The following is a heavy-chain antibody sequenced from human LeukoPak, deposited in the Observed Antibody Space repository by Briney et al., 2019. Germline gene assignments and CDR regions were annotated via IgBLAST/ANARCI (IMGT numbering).Heavy chain of an antibody. CDR2: IILIFGTA. J-gene: IGHJ4*02. V-gene: IGHV1-69*01. CDR1: GGTFSSYA. CDR3: ARDDSTVITRGGDY. Sequence: GSSVKVSCKASGGTFSSYAISWVRQAPGQGLEWMGGIILIFGTANYAQKFQGRVTITADESTSTAYMELSSLRSDDTAVYYCARDDSTVITRGGDYWGQGTLVTVSS. D-gene: IGHD4-23*01.